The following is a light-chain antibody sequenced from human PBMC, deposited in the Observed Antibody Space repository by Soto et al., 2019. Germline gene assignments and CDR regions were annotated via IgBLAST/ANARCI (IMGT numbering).Light chain of an antibody. CDR3: GTWDNSLSAGV. CDR2: ENN. J-gene: IGLJ1*01. CDR1: SSSIGSNY. V-gene: IGLV1-51*02. Sequence: QSVLTQPPSVSAAPGQKVTISCSGSSSSIGSNYVSWFQQLPGTAPKLHISENNKRPSGIPDRFSGSKSGTSATLDITGLQTGDEADYYCGTWDNSLSAGVFGTGTKLTVL.